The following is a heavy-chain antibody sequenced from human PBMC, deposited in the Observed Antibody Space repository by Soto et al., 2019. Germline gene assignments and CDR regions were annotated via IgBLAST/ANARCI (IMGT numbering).Heavy chain of an antibody. V-gene: IGHV3-30-3*01. Sequence: QVQLVESGGGVVQPGRSLRLSCAASGFTFSSYAMHWVRQPPGKGLEWVAVISYDGSNKYYADSVKGRFTISRDNSKNTLYLQMNSLRPEDTAVYYCARATSGWYKDAFDIWGQGTMVTVSS. J-gene: IGHJ3*02. CDR1: GFTFSSYA. D-gene: IGHD6-19*01. CDR2: ISYDGSNK. CDR3: ARATSGWYKDAFDI.